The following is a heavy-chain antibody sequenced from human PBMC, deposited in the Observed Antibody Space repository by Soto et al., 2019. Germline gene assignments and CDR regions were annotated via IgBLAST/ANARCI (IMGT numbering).Heavy chain of an antibody. CDR3: ARGANCSGGSCYSYYYYYGMDV. V-gene: IGHV4-34*01. D-gene: IGHD2-15*01. J-gene: IGHJ6*02. CDR2: INHSGST. CDR1: GGSFSGYY. Sequence: PSETLSLTCAVYGGSFSGYYWSWIRQPPGKGLEWIGEINHSGSTNYNPSLKSRVTISVDTSKNQFSLKLSSVTAADTAVYYCARGANCSGGSCYSYYYYYGMDVWGQGTTVS.